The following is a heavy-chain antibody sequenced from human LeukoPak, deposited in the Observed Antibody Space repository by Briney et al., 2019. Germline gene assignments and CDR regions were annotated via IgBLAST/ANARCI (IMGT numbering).Heavy chain of an antibody. D-gene: IGHD6-19*01. Sequence: GGSLRLSCAASGFTFSSYGMHWVRQAPGKGLEWVAVIWYGGSNKYYADSVKGRFTISRDNSKNTLYLQMNSLRAEDTAVYYCAKGGGRAVAGTKLDYWGQGTLVTVSS. J-gene: IGHJ4*02. CDR2: IWYGGSNK. CDR3: AKGGGRAVAGTKLDY. V-gene: IGHV3-30*02. CDR1: GFTFSSYG.